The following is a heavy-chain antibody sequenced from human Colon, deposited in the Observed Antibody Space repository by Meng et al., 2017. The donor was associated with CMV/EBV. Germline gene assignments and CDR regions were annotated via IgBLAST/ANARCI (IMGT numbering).Heavy chain of an antibody. CDR1: GYTFTSSG. Sequence: ASVKVSCKASGYTFTSSGISWVRQAPGQGLEWVGWITAYNGNKNYAERFQDRVTMTTDTTTSTTQMELRNLTSDDTAIYYCARGSYLGTFDLWGQGTLVTVSS. J-gene: IGHJ4*02. V-gene: IGHV1-18*01. CDR2: ITAYNGNK. D-gene: IGHD3-16*01. CDR3: ARGSYLGTFDL.